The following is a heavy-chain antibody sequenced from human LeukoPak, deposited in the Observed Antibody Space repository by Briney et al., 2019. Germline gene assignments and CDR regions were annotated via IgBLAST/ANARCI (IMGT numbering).Heavy chain of an antibody. CDR2: IDTDGSKT. D-gene: IGHD5-18*01. Sequence: GGSLRLSCAASGFTFSSYWMHWVRQAPGKGLVWVSHIDTDGSKTRYADSVKGRFTISRDNAKNTLYLQMNSLRAEDTAVYYCASSEGRLDRAFDYWGQGTLVTVSS. CDR1: GFTFSSYW. V-gene: IGHV3-74*01. J-gene: IGHJ4*02. CDR3: ASSEGRLDRAFDY.